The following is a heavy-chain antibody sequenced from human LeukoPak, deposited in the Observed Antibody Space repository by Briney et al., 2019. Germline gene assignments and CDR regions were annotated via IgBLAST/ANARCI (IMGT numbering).Heavy chain of an antibody. CDR2: IYYSGST. V-gene: IGHV4-59*01. D-gene: IGHD6-6*01. CDR1: GGSISSNY. Sequence: PSETLSLTCTVSGGSISSNYWSWIRQPPGKGLEWIGYIYYSGSTNYNPSLKSRVTISVGTSKNQFSLKLSSVTAADTAVYYCARAYSSSTNAFDIWGQGTMVTVSS. J-gene: IGHJ3*02. CDR3: ARAYSSSTNAFDI.